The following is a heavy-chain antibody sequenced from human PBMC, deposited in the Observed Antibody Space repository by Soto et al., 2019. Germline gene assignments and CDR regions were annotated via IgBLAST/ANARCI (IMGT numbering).Heavy chain of an antibody. Sequence: ASVKVSCKVSGYTLTELSMHWVRQAPGKGLEWMGGFDPEDGETIYAQKFQGRVTITRDTSASTAYMELSSLRSEDTAVYYCARVLIGTGTTGYGYWGQGTLVTVSS. D-gene: IGHD1-7*01. CDR1: GYTLTELS. CDR3: ARVLIGTGTTGYGY. V-gene: IGHV1-24*01. CDR2: FDPEDGET. J-gene: IGHJ4*02.